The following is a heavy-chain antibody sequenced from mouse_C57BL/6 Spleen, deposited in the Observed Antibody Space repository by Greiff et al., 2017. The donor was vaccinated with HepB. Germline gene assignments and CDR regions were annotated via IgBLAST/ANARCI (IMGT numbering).Heavy chain of an antibody. D-gene: IGHD1-1*01. J-gene: IGHJ2*01. CDR2: IDPSDSYT. Sequence: QVQLQQPGAELVKPGASVKLSCKASGYTFTSYWMQWVKQRPGQGLEWIGEIDPSDSYTNYNQKFKGKATLTVDTSSSTAYMQLSSLTSEDSAVYYCARRGFITKVVAADYWGQGTTLTVSS. CDR1: GYTFTSYW. V-gene: IGHV1-50*01. CDR3: ARRGFITKVVAADY.